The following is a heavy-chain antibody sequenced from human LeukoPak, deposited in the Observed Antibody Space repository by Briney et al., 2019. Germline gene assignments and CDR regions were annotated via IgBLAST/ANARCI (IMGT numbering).Heavy chain of an antibody. J-gene: IGHJ4*02. V-gene: IGHV1-2*02. CDR3: ARGRIAVAGINY. CDR1: GYTFTGYY. Sequence: ASVTVSCKASGYTFTGYYMHWVRQAPGQGLEWMGWINPNSGGTNYAQKFQGRVTMTRDTSISTAYMELSRLRSDDTAVYYCARGRIAVAGINYWGQGTLVTVSS. D-gene: IGHD6-19*01. CDR2: INPNSGGT.